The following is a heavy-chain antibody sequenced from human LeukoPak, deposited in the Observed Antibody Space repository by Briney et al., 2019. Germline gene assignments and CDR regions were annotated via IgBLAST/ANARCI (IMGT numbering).Heavy chain of an antibody. J-gene: IGHJ4*02. Sequence: GGSLRLSCAASGFTFSSYAMSWVRQTPGKGLEWVSDISGSGGSTYHADSVKGRFTIPRDNSKNTLYLQMNSLRGEDTAVYYCAKSSYYDSSGYCGVMYYFDYWGQGTLVTVSS. V-gene: IGHV3-23*01. D-gene: IGHD3-22*01. CDR2: ISGSGGST. CDR1: GFTFSSYA. CDR3: AKSSYYDSSGYCGVMYYFDY.